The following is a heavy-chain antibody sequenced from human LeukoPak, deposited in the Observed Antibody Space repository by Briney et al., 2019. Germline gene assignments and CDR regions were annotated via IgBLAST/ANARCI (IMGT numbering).Heavy chain of an antibody. CDR3: ARDYDWGAFDI. CDR2: IYYSGST. CDR1: GGSISSYY. V-gene: IGHV4-59*01. D-gene: IGHD3-16*01. Sequence: SETLSLTCTVSGGSISSYYWSWIRQPPGKGLEWIGYIYYSGSTNYNPSLKSRVTISVDTSKNQFSLKLSSVTAADTAVYYCARDYDWGAFDIWGQGTMVTVSS. J-gene: IGHJ3*02.